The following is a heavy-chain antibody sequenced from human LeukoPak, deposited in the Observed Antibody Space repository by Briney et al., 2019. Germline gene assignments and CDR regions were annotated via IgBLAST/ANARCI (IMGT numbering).Heavy chain of an antibody. D-gene: IGHD2-2*01. CDR2: ISWNGNSI. J-gene: IGHJ4*02. V-gene: IGHV3-9*01. CDR3: AKTTSGYASSFAC. Sequence: SLRLSCAASGFTIDDYAMHWVRQAPGQGLEWVSGISWNGNSIDYADSVKGRFTISRDNAKNSLYLQMNSLRAEDSALYFCAKTTSGYASSFACWGQGTLVTVSS. CDR1: GFTIDDYA.